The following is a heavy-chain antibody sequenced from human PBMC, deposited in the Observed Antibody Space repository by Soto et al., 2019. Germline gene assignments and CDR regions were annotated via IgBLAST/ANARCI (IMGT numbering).Heavy chain of an antibody. CDR1: GFNVSSNY. J-gene: IGHJ4*02. V-gene: IGHV3-53*04. Sequence: EVQLVESGGGLVQPGGSLRLSCAASGFNVSSNYMSWVRQAPGKGLEWVSVIYSGGSTYYADSVKGRFTISRHNSKNTLYLQMNSLRAEDTAVYYCAREYCSSTSCYVVYRGQGTLVTVSS. CDR2: IYSGGST. D-gene: IGHD2-2*01. CDR3: AREYCSSTSCYVVY.